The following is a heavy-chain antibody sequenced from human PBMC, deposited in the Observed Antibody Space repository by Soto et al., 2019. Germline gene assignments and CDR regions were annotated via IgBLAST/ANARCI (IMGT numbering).Heavy chain of an antibody. V-gene: IGHV1-69*13. CDR2: IIPIFGTA. Sequence: SVKVSCKASGGTFMSYAISWVRQAPGQGLEWMGGIIPIFGTANYAQKFQGRVTITADESTSTAYMELSSLRSEDTAVYYCARVSGYCTNGVCPYYYYGMDVWGQGTTVTVS. CDR3: ARVSGYCTNGVCPYYYYGMDV. D-gene: IGHD2-8*01. J-gene: IGHJ6*02. CDR1: GGTFMSYA.